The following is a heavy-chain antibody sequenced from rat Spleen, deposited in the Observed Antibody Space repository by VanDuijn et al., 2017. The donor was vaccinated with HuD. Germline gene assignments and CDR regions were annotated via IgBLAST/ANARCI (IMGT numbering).Heavy chain of an antibody. V-gene: IGHV5-22*01. CDR2: ISYVGSSP. CDR3: ARLKLGGGYWYFDF. CDR1: GFTFSDYY. J-gene: IGHJ1*01. D-gene: IGHD5-1*01. Sequence: EVQLVESGGGLVQPGRSLKLSCAASGFTFSDYYMAWVRQAPKKGLEWVVFISYVGSSPYYGDSVKGRFPISRDTAKSTLYLQMNSLRSEDTATYYCARLKLGGGYWYFDFWGPGTMVTVSS.